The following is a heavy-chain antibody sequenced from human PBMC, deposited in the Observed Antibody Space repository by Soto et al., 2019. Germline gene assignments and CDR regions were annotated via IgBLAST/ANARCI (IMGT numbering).Heavy chain of an antibody. Sequence: GGSLRLSCAASGFTFDDYAMHWVRQAPGKGLEWVSGISWNSGSIGYADSVKGRFTISRDNAKNSLYLQMNSLRAEDTAVYYCARARAQLEHKDYWGQGTLVTVSS. CDR1: GFTFDDYA. D-gene: IGHD1-1*01. CDR3: ARARAQLEHKDY. V-gene: IGHV3-9*01. CDR2: ISWNSGSI. J-gene: IGHJ4*02.